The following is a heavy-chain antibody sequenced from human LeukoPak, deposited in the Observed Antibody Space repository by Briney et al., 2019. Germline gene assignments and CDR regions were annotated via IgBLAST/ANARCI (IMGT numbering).Heavy chain of an antibody. Sequence: SETLSLTCTVPGGSLSSYYWSWIRQSPGKGLQWIGHIFYSGNTNYNPSLKSRVIISLDTSKNQFSLNLTSVTAAYTALYYCARGPTRYYFDYWGQGTLVTVSS. CDR3: ARGPTRYYFDY. CDR1: GGSLSSYY. J-gene: IGHJ4*02. CDR2: IFYSGNT. V-gene: IGHV4-59*01.